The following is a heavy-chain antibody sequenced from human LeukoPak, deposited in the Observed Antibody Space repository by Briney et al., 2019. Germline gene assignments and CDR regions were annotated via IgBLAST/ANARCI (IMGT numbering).Heavy chain of an antibody. V-gene: IGHV3-33*01. CDR1: GFTFSSYG. Sequence: GGSLRLSCAASGFTFSSYGMHWVRQAPGKGLEWVAVIWYDGSNKYYADSVKGRFTISRDNSKNTLYLQMNSLRAEDTAVYYCARGGIYSSSWQNNWFDPWGQGTLVTVSS. CDR2: IWYDGSNK. D-gene: IGHD6-13*01. J-gene: IGHJ5*02. CDR3: ARGGIYSSSWQNNWFDP.